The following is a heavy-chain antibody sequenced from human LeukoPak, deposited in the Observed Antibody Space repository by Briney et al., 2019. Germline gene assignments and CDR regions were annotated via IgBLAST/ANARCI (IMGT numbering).Heavy chain of an antibody. V-gene: IGHV3-30*03. Sequence: GRSLRLSCAASGFIFSRYGIHWVRQAPGKGLEWVAVVSYDGTETKYADSVKGRLNLSRDNSKNTVYLQMNSLTFEDTAVYYCARSARGVFDVWGKGTPVTVSS. CDR1: GFIFSRYG. CDR3: ARSARGVFDV. CDR2: VSYDGTET. D-gene: IGHD3-10*01. J-gene: IGHJ6*04.